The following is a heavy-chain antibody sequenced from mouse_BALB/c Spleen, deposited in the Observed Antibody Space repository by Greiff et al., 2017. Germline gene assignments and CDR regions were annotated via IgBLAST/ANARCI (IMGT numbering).Heavy chain of an antibody. Sequence: VKLLESGAELARPGASVKLSCKASGYTFTSYWMQWVTQRPGQGLEWIGAIYPGDGDTRYTQKFKGKATLTADKSSSTAYMQLSSLASEDSAVYYCARDYDSSLDDMDYWGQGTTVTVSS. D-gene: IGHD1-1*01. CDR2: IYPGDGDT. J-gene: IGHJ4*01. CDR1: GYTFTSYW. V-gene: IGHV1-87*01. CDR3: ARDYDSSLDDMDY.